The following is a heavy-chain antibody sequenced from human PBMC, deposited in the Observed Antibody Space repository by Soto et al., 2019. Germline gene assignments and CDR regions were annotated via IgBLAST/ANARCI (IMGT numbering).Heavy chain of an antibody. CDR1: GFTFSSYS. V-gene: IGHV3-21*01. J-gene: IGHJ6*02. Sequence: PGGSLRLSCAASGFTFSSYSMNWVRQAPGKGLEWVSSISSSSSSIYYADSLKGRFTISRDNAKNSLYLQMNSLRAEDTAVYYCARDHESAARYYYYGMDVWGQGTLVTVSS. CDR2: ISSSSSSI. D-gene: IGHD6-6*01. CDR3: ARDHESAARYYYYGMDV.